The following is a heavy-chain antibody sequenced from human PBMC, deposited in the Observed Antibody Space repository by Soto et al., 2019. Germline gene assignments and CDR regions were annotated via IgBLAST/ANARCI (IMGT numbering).Heavy chain of an antibody. CDR1: GGSITSGGYY. V-gene: IGHV4-31*03. Sequence: QVQLQESGPGLVKPSQTLSLTCTVSGGSITSGGYYWSWIRQHPGKGLEWIGYIYYSGSTYYPSSRKSRVTISVETSKLQSSLELSSVTAAVTAVYYCAGAYSSGYMGVWGQGTKVTVSS. CDR3: AGAYSSGYMGV. D-gene: IGHD3-10*01. CDR2: IYYSGST. J-gene: IGHJ6*02.